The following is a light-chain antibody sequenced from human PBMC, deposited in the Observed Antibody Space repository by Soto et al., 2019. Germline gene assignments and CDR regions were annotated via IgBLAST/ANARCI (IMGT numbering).Light chain of an antibody. J-gene: IGKJ4*01. CDR2: AAS. Sequence: DIQMTQSPSSLSASVGDRVTITCRASQSISSYLNWYQQKPGKAPNLLTYAASTLQSGVPSRFSGSGSGTDFTLTIRSLQPEDFATYYCQQSYTTPLTFGGGTKVEIE. CDR3: QQSYTTPLT. CDR1: QSISSY. V-gene: IGKV1-39*01.